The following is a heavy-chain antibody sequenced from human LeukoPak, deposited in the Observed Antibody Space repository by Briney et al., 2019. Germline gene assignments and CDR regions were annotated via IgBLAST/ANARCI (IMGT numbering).Heavy chain of an antibody. Sequence: NHGESLKIFCKGSGYSFTSYWIGWVRQRPGKGLEWVGIIYRGESDTRYSPSFQGQVTISADKSISTAYLQWSSLKASDTAMYYCARTAETRDGYKEGPYPNYYYYYMDVWGKGTTVTVSS. J-gene: IGHJ6*03. CDR1: GYSFTSYW. D-gene: IGHD5-24*01. CDR2: IYRGESDT. V-gene: IGHV5-51*01. CDR3: ARTAETRDGYKEGPYPNYYYYYMDV.